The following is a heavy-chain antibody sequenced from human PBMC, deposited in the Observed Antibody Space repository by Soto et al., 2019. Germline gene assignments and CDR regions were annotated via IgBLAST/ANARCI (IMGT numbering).Heavy chain of an antibody. Sequence: GGSLRLSCAASGFTLSTYSMNWVRQAPGKGLEWVSSISSSSTIYYADSVKGRFTISRDNVQNSLYLQMHSLRAEDTAVYYCARERGSGWTSDYWGQGTLVTVSS. J-gene: IGHJ4*02. CDR1: GFTLSTYS. CDR2: ISSSSTI. V-gene: IGHV3-48*01. D-gene: IGHD6-19*01. CDR3: ARERGSGWTSDY.